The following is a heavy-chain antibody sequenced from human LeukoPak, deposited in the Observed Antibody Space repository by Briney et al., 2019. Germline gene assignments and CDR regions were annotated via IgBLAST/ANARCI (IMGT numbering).Heavy chain of an antibody. D-gene: IGHD3-3*01. V-gene: IGHV4-4*07. CDR3: ARVHGAKVYDFWSGYIHDAFDI. Sequence: SETLSLTCTVSGGSISSYYWSWIRQPAGKGLEWIGRIYTSGSTNYNPSLKSRVTMSVDTSKNQFSLKLSSVTAADTAVYYCARVHGAKVYDFWSGYIHDAFDIWGQGTMVTVSS. CDR2: IYTSGST. CDR1: GGSISSYY. J-gene: IGHJ3*02.